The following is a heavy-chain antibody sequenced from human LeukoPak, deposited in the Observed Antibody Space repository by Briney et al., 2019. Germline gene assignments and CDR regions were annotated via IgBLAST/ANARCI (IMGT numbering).Heavy chain of an antibody. Sequence: PSETLSLTCAVYGGSFSDYYWSWIRQPPGKGLEWIGEINHSGSTNYNPSLKSRVTISVDTSKNQFSLKLSSVTAADTAVYYCARRNSSGYYRVLDYWGQGTLVTVSS. CDR2: INHSGST. V-gene: IGHV4-34*01. CDR3: ARRNSSGYYRVLDY. D-gene: IGHD3-22*01. CDR1: GGSFSDYY. J-gene: IGHJ4*02.